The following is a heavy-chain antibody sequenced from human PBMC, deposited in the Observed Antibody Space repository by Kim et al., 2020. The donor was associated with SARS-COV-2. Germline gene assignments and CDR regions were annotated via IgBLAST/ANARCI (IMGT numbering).Heavy chain of an antibody. D-gene: IGHD1-26*01. CDR1: GFTFSSYA. V-gene: IGHV3-23*01. CDR3: AKDRHRGGSYYTSLLFAFDI. CDR2: ISGSGGST. J-gene: IGHJ3*02. Sequence: GGSLRLSCAASGFTFSSYAMSWVRQAPGKGLEWVSAISGSGGSTYYADSVKGRFTISRDNSKNTLYLQMNSLRAEDTAVYYCAKDRHRGGSYYTSLLFAFDIWGQGTMVTVSS.